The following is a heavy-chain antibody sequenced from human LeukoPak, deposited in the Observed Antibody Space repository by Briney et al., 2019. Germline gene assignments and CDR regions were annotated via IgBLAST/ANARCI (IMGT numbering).Heavy chain of an antibody. CDR3: ARDAAHYSSGWYGWFDP. V-gene: IGHV3-30*04. CDR1: GFTFSSYA. J-gene: IGHJ5*02. CDR2: ISYDGSNK. Sequence: GRSLRLSCAASGFTFSSYAMHWVRQAPGKGLEWVAVISYDGSNKYYADSVKGRFTISRDNSKNTLYLQMNSLRAEDTAVYYCARDAAHYSSGWYGWFDPWGQGTLVTVSS. D-gene: IGHD6-19*01.